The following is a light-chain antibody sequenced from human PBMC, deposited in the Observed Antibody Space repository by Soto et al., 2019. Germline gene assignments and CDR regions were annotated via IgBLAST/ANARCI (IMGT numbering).Light chain of an antibody. V-gene: IGKV3-15*01. CDR1: QSVSSN. Sequence: EIVITQYTATLSVSPGERATLSCRARQSVSSNLAWYQQKPGQAPRLLIYGASTRATGIPARFSGSGSGTEFTLTISSLQSEDFAVYYCQQYNNWPITFGQGRLLE. CDR2: GAS. J-gene: IGKJ5*01. CDR3: QQYNNWPIT.